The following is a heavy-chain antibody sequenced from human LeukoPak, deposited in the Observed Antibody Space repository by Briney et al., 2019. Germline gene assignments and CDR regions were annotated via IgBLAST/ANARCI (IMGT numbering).Heavy chain of an antibody. V-gene: IGHV3-74*01. Sequence: PGGSLRLSCEAPGFTFSTSWMYWVRQAPGKGLEWVSRINGDGSDPSYADFVKGRFTISRDNAKSTLYLEMKNLRAEDTAVYYCARDGTFTASNNYYYIDVWGKGTTVTISS. J-gene: IGHJ6*03. D-gene: IGHD3-3*02. CDR3: ARDGTFTASNNYYYIDV. CDR1: GFTFSTSW. CDR2: INGDGSDP.